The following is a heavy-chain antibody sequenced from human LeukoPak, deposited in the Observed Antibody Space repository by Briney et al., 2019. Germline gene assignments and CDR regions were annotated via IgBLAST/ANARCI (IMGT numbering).Heavy chain of an antibody. D-gene: IGHD3-10*01. CDR2: ISYDGSNK. CDR1: GFTFSSYA. Sequence: GRSLRLSCAASGFTFSSYAMHWVRQAPGKGPEWVAVISYDGSNKYYADSVKGRFTISRDNSKNTLYLQMNSLRAEDTAVYYCASPYYYGSGSFDYWGQGTLVTVSS. J-gene: IGHJ4*02. CDR3: ASPYYYGSGSFDY. V-gene: IGHV3-30-3*01.